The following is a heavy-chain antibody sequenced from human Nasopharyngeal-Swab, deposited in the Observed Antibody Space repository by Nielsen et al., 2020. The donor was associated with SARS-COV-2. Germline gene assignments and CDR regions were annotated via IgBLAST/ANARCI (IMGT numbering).Heavy chain of an antibody. CDR2: ISYIGST. CDR3: ARAGKPKPRLPILYSGSYHDKKYSFDYFDD. J-gene: IGHJ4*02. Sequence: SETLSLTCTVSGCSISNSYWSWIRQPPGKGLDWIGSISYIGSTNYNPSLKGRVTISVDTSKNKFSLKLSSVTAADTAVYYCARAGKPKPRLPILYSGSYHDKKYSFDYFDDWGQGTLVTVSS. V-gene: IGHV4-59*01. CDR1: GCSISNSY. D-gene: IGHD1-26*01.